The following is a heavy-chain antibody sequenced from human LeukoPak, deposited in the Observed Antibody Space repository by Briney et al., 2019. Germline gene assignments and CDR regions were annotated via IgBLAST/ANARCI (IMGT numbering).Heavy chain of an antibody. V-gene: IGHV1-46*01. CDR1: GYTFTSYY. CDR3: AREASGYYFDY. J-gene: IGHJ4*02. CDR2: INPSGGST. Sequence: ASVKVSYKASGYTFTSYYMHWVRQAPGQGLEWMGIINPSGGSTSYAQKFQGRVTMTRDTSTSTVYMELSSLRSEDTAVYYCAREASGYYFDYWGQGTLVTVSS. D-gene: IGHD3-10*01.